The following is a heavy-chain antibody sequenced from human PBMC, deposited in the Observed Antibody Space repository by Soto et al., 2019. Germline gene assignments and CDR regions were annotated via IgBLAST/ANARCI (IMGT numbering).Heavy chain of an antibody. D-gene: IGHD5-12*01. CDR2: ISFDGSKK. V-gene: IGHV3-30-3*01. J-gene: IGHJ4*02. Sequence: QVQLVESGGGVVQPGRSLRLSCAASGFTFSSYAMHWVRQAPGKGLEWVAVISFDGSKKYYADSVQERFTLSRDNSKNTAYGQMNSLRAEDTAVYYCGGDRGFGNGYNLGCDYWGQGTLVTVSS. CDR3: GGDRGFGNGYNLGCDY. CDR1: GFTFSSYA.